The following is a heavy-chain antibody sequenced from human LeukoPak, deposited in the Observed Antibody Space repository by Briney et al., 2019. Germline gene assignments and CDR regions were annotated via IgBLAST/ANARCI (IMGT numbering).Heavy chain of an antibody. Sequence: SETLSLTCAVYGGSYSGYYWSWIRQPPGKGLEWIGEINHSGSTNYNPSLKSRVTISVDTSKNQFSLKLSSVTAADTAVYYCARAGGSYRSFDYWGQGTLVTVSS. J-gene: IGHJ4*02. V-gene: IGHV4-34*01. CDR3: ARAGGSYRSFDY. D-gene: IGHD1-26*01. CDR1: GGSYSGYY. CDR2: INHSGST.